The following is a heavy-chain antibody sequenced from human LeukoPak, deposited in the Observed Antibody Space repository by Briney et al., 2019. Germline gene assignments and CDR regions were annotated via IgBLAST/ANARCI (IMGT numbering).Heavy chain of an antibody. J-gene: IGHJ5*02. CDR1: GGSISSYY. D-gene: IGHD2-15*01. V-gene: IGHV4-59*01. Sequence: PSETLSLTCTVSGGSISSYYWSWIRQPPGKGLEWIGYIYYSGSTNYNPSLKSRVTISVDTSKNQFSLKLSSVTAADTAVYYCARVSTQYCSGGSCYGFWFDPWGQGTLVTVSS. CDR2: IYYSGST. CDR3: ARVSTQYCSGGSCYGFWFDP.